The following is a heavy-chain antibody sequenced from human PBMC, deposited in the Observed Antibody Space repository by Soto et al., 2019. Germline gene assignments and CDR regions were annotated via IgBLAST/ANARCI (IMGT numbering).Heavy chain of an antibody. CDR1: GGSFSGYY. CDR2: INHSGST. V-gene: IGHV4-34*01. Sequence: SETLSLTCAVYGGSFSGYYWSWIRQPPGKGLEWIGEINHSGSTYYNPSLKSRVTISVDTSKNQFSLKLSSVTAADTAVYYCASGSFYTLQGYYYYYGMDVWGQGTLVTVSS. D-gene: IGHD4-4*01. J-gene: IGHJ6*02. CDR3: ASGSFYTLQGYYYYYGMDV.